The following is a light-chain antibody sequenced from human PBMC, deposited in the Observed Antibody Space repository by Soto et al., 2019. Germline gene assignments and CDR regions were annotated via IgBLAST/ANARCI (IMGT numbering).Light chain of an antibody. V-gene: IGKV1-39*01. J-gene: IGKJ1*01. CDR1: QSISTY. Sequence: DIQMTQSPSSLSASLGDRVTVTCRASQSISTYLNWFQQRPGKAPKFLIYGAYTLQDGVPSRFSGSGSETEFTLTISSLQPEDFATYYCQQSFGAPRTFGQGTRVDIK. CDR2: GAY. CDR3: QQSFGAPRT.